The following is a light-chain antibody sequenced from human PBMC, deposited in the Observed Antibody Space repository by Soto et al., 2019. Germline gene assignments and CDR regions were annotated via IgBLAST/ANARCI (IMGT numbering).Light chain of an antibody. J-gene: IGKJ2*01. CDR3: QQYDSNSP. Sequence: DIQMTQSPSTLSASVGDRVTITCRASQSISTWLAWYQQKPGKAPKLLIYMASTLESGVPSRFSGCGSGTEFTLTISSLQPDDFATYYCQQYDSNSPFGQGTKLEIK. V-gene: IGKV1-5*03. CDR2: MAS. CDR1: QSISTW.